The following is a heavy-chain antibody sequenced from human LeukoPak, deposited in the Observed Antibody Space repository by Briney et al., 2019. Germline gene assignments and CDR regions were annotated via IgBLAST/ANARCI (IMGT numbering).Heavy chain of an antibody. CDR1: GFTFSSYS. Sequence: GGSLRLSCAASGFTFSSYSMNWVRQAPGKGLEWVSYISSGSGTIYYADSVKGRFTISRDNAKNSLYLQMNSLRAEDTAVYYCARCENGDNFPSPMDVWGQGTTVTVSS. V-gene: IGHV3-48*01. J-gene: IGHJ6*02. D-gene: IGHD4-17*01. CDR3: ARCENGDNFPSPMDV. CDR2: ISSGSGTI.